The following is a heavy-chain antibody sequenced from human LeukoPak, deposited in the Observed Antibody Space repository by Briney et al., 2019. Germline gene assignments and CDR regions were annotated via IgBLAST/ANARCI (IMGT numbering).Heavy chain of an antibody. Sequence: ASVKVSCKASGGTFSSYAISWVRQAPGQGLEWMGGIIPIFGTANYAQKFQGRVTITADKSTSTAYMELSSLRSEDTAVYYCARVQHSSSSGGNDYWGQGTLVTVSS. V-gene: IGHV1-69*06. CDR1: GGTFSSYA. J-gene: IGHJ4*02. CDR2: IIPIFGTA. CDR3: ARVQHSSSSGGNDY. D-gene: IGHD6-6*01.